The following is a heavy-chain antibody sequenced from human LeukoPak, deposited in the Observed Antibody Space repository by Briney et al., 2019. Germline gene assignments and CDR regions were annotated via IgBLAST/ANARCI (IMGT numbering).Heavy chain of an antibody. CDR3: ARALGYCSGGSCTRGYNWFDP. CDR1: GGSVSSGSYH. V-gene: IGHV4-61*01. CDR2: VYYSGST. Sequence: PSETLSLTCTVSGGSVSSGSYHWSWIRQPTGKGLEWIGYVYYSGSTNYNLSLKSRVTISVDTSKNQFSLKLSFVTTADTAVYYCARALGYCSGGSCTRGYNWFDPWGQGTLVTVPS. J-gene: IGHJ5*02. D-gene: IGHD2-15*01.